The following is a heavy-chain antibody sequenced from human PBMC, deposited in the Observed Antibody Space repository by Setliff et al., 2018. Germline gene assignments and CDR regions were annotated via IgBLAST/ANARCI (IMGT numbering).Heavy chain of an antibody. V-gene: IGHV3-33*08. CDR1: GFTFSTYR. D-gene: IGHD1-26*01. Sequence: PGGSLRLSCSASGFTFSTYRMHWVRQAPGKGLEWVAVIWDDGGNKYHADSVKGRFTISRDNSKNTLYLQMNGLRAEDTAVYYCTRDRPSSGSYLCNWFDPWGQGTLVTVSS. CDR3: TRDRPSSGSYLCNWFDP. CDR2: IWDDGGNK. J-gene: IGHJ5*02.